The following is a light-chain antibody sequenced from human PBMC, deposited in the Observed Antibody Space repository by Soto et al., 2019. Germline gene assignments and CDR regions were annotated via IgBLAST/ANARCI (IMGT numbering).Light chain of an antibody. J-gene: IGKJ5*01. CDR2: RAF. Sequence: EIVMTQSPATLSLSPGERATLSCRASLSVSSDLAWYRQKPGQAPRLLIYRAFTRATGIPARFSGSGFGTDFTLTISSLQSEDFAVYYCQQYNNWPPITFGQGTRLEIK. CDR3: QQYNNWPPIT. V-gene: IGKV3-15*01. CDR1: LSVSSD.